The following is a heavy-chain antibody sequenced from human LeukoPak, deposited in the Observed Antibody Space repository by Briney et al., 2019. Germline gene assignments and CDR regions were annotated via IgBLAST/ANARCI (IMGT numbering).Heavy chain of an antibody. J-gene: IGHJ4*02. CDR1: GYTFTSYY. CDR3: AREFHGGYFDY. CDR2: IYPSFGRA. Sequence: EASVKVSCKAAGYTFTSYYLHWVRQAPVQGLEWMGIIYPSFGRADYAERFQGRVTMTWDTSTSTVYLELRSLRSEDTAMYYCAREFHGGYFDYWGQGTLVTVS. D-gene: IGHD3-16*01. V-gene: IGHV1-46*01.